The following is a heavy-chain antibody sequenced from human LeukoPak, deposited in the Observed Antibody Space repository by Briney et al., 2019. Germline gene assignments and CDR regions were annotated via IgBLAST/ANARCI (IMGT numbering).Heavy chain of an antibody. Sequence: PSGTLSLTCAVSGGSISSSNWWSWVRQPPGKGLEWIGEIYHSGSTNYNPSLKSRVTISVDKSKNQFSLKLSSVTAADTAVYYCARVRGITMIVVVPDAFDIWGQGTMVTVSS. CDR3: ARVRGITMIVVVPDAFDI. D-gene: IGHD3-22*01. V-gene: IGHV4-4*02. CDR1: GGSISSSNW. J-gene: IGHJ3*02. CDR2: IYHSGST.